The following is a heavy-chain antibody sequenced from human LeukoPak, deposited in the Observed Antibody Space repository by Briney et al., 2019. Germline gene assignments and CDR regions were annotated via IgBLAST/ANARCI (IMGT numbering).Heavy chain of an antibody. CDR2: IRSSGSTI. Sequence: GGSLRLSCAASGFTFSDYYMSWIRQAPGKGLEWVSYIRSSGSTIYYADSVKGRFTISRDNAKNSLYLQMNSLRAEDTAVYYCARSMVRGVDFDYWGQGTLVTVSS. D-gene: IGHD3-10*01. CDR1: GFTFSDYY. J-gene: IGHJ4*02. V-gene: IGHV3-11*01. CDR3: ARSMVRGVDFDY.